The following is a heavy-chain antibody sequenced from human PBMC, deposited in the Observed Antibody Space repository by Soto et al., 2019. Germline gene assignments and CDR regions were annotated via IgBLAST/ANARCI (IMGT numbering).Heavy chain of an antibody. D-gene: IGHD4-17*01. CDR2: INHSGST. Sequence: SETLSLTCAVYGGSFSGYYWSWIRQPPGKGLEWIGEINHSGSTNYNPSLKSRVTISVDTSKNQFSLKLSSVTAADTAVYYCARRGTTVTDYRGQGTLVTGSS. J-gene: IGHJ4*02. V-gene: IGHV4-34*01. CDR3: ARRGTTVTDY. CDR1: GGSFSGYY.